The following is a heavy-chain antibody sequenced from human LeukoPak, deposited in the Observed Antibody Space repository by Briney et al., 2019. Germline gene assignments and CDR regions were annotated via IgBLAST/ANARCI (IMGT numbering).Heavy chain of an antibody. CDR1: GFTFSTYT. V-gene: IGHV3-30-3*01. Sequence: PGRSLRLSCAASGFTFSTYTMHWVRQAPGKRLEWVAFISFDGSNTYYADSVKGRFTISRDNSKNTLYLQMNSLRAEDTAVYYCARAGYYLSPYFFDYWGQGTLVTVSS. D-gene: IGHD3-3*01. J-gene: IGHJ4*02. CDR3: ARAGYYLSPYFFDY. CDR2: ISFDGSNT.